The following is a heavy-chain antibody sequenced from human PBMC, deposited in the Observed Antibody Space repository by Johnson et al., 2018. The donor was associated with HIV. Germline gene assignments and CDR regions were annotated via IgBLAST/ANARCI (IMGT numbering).Heavy chain of an antibody. Sequence: VQLVESGGGLVKPGGSLRLSCAASGFTFSNAWMTWVRQAPGKGLEWVGRIKSKTDGGTTDYVAPVKGRFTISRDDSKNRMYLQMNSLKTDDTAVYYCTTEWPLRDFDWLFHDAFDVWGQGTVVTVSS. CDR3: TTEWPLRDFDWLFHDAFDV. CDR2: IKSKTDGGTT. V-gene: IGHV3-15*01. CDR1: GFTFSNAW. J-gene: IGHJ3*01. D-gene: IGHD3-9*01.